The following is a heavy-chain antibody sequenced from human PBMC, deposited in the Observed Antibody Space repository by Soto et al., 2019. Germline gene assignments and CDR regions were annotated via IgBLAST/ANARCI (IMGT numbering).Heavy chain of an antibody. CDR2: IHSSGST. D-gene: IGHD5-18*01. J-gene: IGHJ5*02. V-gene: IGHV4-30-4*01. CDR1: GGSISSDDYY. Sequence: SETLSLTCTVSGGSISSDDYYWSWIRQAPGRGLEWIGYIHSSGSTYYNPSLKSRVTISVDTSKNQFSLKLSSVTAADTAVYYCARGRGYSYGLNWFDPWGQGTLVTVSS. CDR3: ARGRGYSYGLNWFDP.